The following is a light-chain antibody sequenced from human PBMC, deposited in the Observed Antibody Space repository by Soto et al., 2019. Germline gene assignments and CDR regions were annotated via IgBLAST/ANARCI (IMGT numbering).Light chain of an antibody. CDR2: EVS. J-gene: IGLJ2*01. CDR3: PSYTSSGTLVV. Sequence: QSALTQPASVSGSPGQSITISCTGTSSDVGGYNYVSWYQQHPGKAPKLMIYEVSNRPSGVSNRFSGSKSGSTASLTISGLQAEDEADYYCPSYTSSGTLVVFGGGTKLTVL. CDR1: SSDVGGYNY. V-gene: IGLV2-14*01.